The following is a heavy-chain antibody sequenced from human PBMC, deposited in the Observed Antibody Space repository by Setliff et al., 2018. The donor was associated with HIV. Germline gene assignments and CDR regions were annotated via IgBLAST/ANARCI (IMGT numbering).Heavy chain of an antibody. D-gene: IGHD3-3*01. V-gene: IGHV3-11*04. CDR2: ISSSGGTI. J-gene: IGHJ3*02. CDR1: GFIFSDYY. Sequence: GSLRLSCAASGFIFSDYYMNWVRQAPGKGLEWVSYISSSGGTIYYADSVKGRFTISRDNAKNSLYLQMSSLRAEDTAVYYCARGIYNFWSGPDAFDIWGQGTMVTVSS. CDR3: ARGIYNFWSGPDAFDI.